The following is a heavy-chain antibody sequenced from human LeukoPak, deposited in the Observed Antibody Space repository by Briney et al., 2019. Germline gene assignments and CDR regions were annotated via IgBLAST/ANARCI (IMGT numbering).Heavy chain of an antibody. CDR1: GYTFTSYA. CDR2: ISAGNGNA. D-gene: IGHD1-26*01. CDR3: ARDSGSGNNDY. Sequence: ASVKVSCKASGYTFTSYAIHWVRQAPGRRLEWMGWISAGNGNAKYSQNFQGRVTFISNTSATTAFMELSSLRSEDAAVYYCARDSGSGNNDYWGQGTRVIVSS. V-gene: IGHV1-3*01. J-gene: IGHJ4*02.